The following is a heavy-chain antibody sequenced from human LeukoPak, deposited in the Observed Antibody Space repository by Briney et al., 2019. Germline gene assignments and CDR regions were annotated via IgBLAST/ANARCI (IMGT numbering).Heavy chain of an antibody. CDR3: TTDADHYYGSGSYFDY. J-gene: IGHJ4*02. Sequence: PGRSLRLSCAASGFTFSDYGFLWVRQAPGKGLEWVAIIWYDGSKTYYADSVKGRFTISRDNSKNTLYLQMNSLKTEDTAVYYCTTDADHYYGSGSYFDYWGQGTLVTVSS. V-gene: IGHV3-33*01. CDR1: GFTFSDYG. D-gene: IGHD3-10*01. CDR2: IWYDGSKT.